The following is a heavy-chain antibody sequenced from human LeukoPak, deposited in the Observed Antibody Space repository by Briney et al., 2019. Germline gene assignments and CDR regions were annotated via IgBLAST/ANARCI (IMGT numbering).Heavy chain of an antibody. Sequence: GGSLRLSCETSGFTFSSYSLSWVRQAPGKGLEWVSYISSTSSTKYYPDSVKGRFTISRDNAKNSLYLQMNSLRAEDTAIYYCARSSGWYHRGPDYYYYYMDVWGKGTTVTVS. V-gene: IGHV3-48*04. CDR1: GFTFSSYS. CDR3: ARSSGWYHRGPDYYYYYMDV. J-gene: IGHJ6*03. CDR2: ISSTSSTK. D-gene: IGHD6-19*01.